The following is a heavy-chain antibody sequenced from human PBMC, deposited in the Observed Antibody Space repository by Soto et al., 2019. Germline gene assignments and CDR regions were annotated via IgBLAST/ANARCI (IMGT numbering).Heavy chain of an antibody. CDR1: GGSISSYY. D-gene: IGHD3-22*01. V-gene: IGHV4-59*01. J-gene: IGHJ4*02. CDR2: IYYSGST. CDR3: ARGRRYYYDNTGPYYFEH. Sequence: SETLSLTCTVSGGSISSYYWSWIRQPPGNELEWMAYIYYSGSTNYNPSLKSRVTISVDTSKNQFSLKLTSVTAADTAVYYCARGRRYYYDNTGPYYFEHWGQGTLVTVSS.